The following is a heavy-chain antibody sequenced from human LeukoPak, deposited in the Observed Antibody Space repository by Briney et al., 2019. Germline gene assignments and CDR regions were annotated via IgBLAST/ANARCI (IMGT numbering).Heavy chain of an antibody. J-gene: IGHJ4*02. Sequence: GASVKVSCKASGYTFTSYGISWVRQAPGQGLEWMGWISAYNGNTNYAQKLQGRVTMTIDTSTSTAYMELRSLRSDDTAVYYCARAWGYDILTGPYYFDYWGQGTLVTVSS. CDR3: ARAWGYDILTGPYYFDY. V-gene: IGHV1-18*04. CDR1: GYTFTSYG. CDR2: ISAYNGNT. D-gene: IGHD3-9*01.